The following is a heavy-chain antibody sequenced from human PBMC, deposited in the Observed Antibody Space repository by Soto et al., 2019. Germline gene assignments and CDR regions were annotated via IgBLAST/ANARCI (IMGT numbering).Heavy chain of an antibody. CDR2: ISSNGGST. V-gene: IGHV3-64D*08. D-gene: IGHD6-13*01. CDR3: VKAGRGPYSSSWYHH. J-gene: IGHJ4*02. Sequence: GGSLRLSCSASGFTFSSYAMHWVRQAPGKGLEYVSAISSNGGSTYYADSVKGRFTISRDNSKNTLYLQMSSLRAEDTAVYYCVKAGRGPYSSSWYHHWGQGTLVTVSS. CDR1: GFTFSSYA.